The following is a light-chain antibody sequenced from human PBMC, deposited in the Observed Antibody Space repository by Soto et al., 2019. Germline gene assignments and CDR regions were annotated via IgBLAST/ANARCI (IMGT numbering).Light chain of an antibody. CDR3: QQYNNWPLT. J-gene: IGKJ2*01. CDR2: GAS. CDR1: QSVNSD. Sequence: EIVMTQSPATLSVSPGDTATLSCRASQSVNSDLAWFQQKSGQAPRLLIYGASTRATGIPASFSGSGSGTDFALTISSLQSEDFAVYYCQQYNNWPLTFGQGTKLEIK. V-gene: IGKV3-15*01.